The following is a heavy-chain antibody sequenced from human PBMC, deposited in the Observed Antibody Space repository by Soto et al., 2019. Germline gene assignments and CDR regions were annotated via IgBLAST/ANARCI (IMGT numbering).Heavy chain of an antibody. J-gene: IGHJ4*02. V-gene: IGHV1-18*01. D-gene: IGHD3-22*01. Sequence: ASVKVSCKASGYTFTSYGISLVRQAPGQGLEWMGWISAYNGNTNYAQKLQGRVTMTTDTSTSTAYMELRSLRSDDTAVYYCARVVYYYDSSGYYDYWGQGTLLTVSS. CDR3: ARVVYYYDSSGYYDY. CDR1: GYTFTSYG. CDR2: ISAYNGNT.